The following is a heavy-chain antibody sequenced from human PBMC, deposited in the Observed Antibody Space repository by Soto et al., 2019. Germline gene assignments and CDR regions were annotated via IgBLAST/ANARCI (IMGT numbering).Heavy chain of an antibody. CDR3: ARSAPYDY. Sequence: QVQLMQSGAEVKKPGASVRVSCKASGYTFTNYYVHWVRQAPGQGLEWMGFINPNGGSTTYAQKLQGRFTVTTDTSTRTVYMQLSSLRSEDTAGFYCARSAPYDYWGQGTLVTVSS. CDR2: INPNGGST. V-gene: IGHV1-46*01. J-gene: IGHJ4*02. CDR1: GYTFTNYY.